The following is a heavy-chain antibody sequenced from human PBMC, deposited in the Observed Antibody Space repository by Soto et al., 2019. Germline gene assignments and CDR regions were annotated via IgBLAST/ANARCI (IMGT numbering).Heavy chain of an antibody. CDR3: ARALGYDFWSGYYTTYFDY. J-gene: IGHJ4*02. D-gene: IGHD3-3*01. CDR1: GGSFCGYY. Sequence: PSETLSLTCAVYGGSFCGYYWSWIRQPPGKGLEWIGEINHSGSTNYNPSLKSRVTISVDTSKNQFSLKLSSVTAADTAVYYCARALGYDFWSGYYTTYFDYWGQGTLVTVSS. CDR2: INHSGST. V-gene: IGHV4-34*01.